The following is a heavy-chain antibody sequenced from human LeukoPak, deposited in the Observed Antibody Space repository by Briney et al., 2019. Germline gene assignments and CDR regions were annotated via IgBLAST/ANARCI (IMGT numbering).Heavy chain of an antibody. Sequence: SGPTLVNPTQTLTLTCTFSGFSLKASGVGVGWIRQPPGKTLEWLALIYWDDDERFSPSLKSRLTITKDTSKNQVVLTMTNMHPLDTGTYYCARITVFKIDYWGQGMLVTVSS. D-gene: IGHD3-3*01. CDR2: IYWDDDE. CDR3: ARITVFKIDY. CDR1: GFSLKASGVG. V-gene: IGHV2-5*02. J-gene: IGHJ4*02.